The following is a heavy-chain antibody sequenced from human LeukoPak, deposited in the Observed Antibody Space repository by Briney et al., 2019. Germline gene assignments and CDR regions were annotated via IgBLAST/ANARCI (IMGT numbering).Heavy chain of an antibody. D-gene: IGHD6-19*01. CDR2: ISSSSSYI. CDR3: ARDRYSSGWYSAYFQH. J-gene: IGHJ1*01. V-gene: IGHV3-21*01. CDR1: GFTFSSYS. Sequence: PGGSLRLSCAASGFTFSSYSMNWVRQAPGKGLEWVSSISSSSSYIYYADSVKGRFTISRDNAKNSLYLQMNSLRAEDTAVYYCARDRYSSGWYSAYFQHWARAPWSPSPQ.